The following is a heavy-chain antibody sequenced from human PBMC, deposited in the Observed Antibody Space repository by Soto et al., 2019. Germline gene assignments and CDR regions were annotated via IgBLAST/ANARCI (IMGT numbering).Heavy chain of an antibody. CDR2: IYYSGST. CDR1: GGSISSYY. J-gene: IGHJ4*02. V-gene: IGHV4-59*01. Sequence: SETLSLTCTVSGGSISSYYWSWIRQPPGKGLEWIGYIYYSGSTDYNPSLKSRVAISVDTSKNQFSLKLSSVTAADTAVYYCARYSSSDFDYWGQGTLVTVSS. CDR3: ARYSSSDFDY. D-gene: IGHD6-6*01.